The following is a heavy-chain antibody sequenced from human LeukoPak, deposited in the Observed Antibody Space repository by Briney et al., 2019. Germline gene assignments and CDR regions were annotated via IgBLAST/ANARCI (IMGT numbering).Heavy chain of an antibody. CDR2: IYDSGST. J-gene: IGHJ4*02. V-gene: IGHV4-39*01. Sequence: SETLSLTCTVSGGSIRSSYYYWGWIRQPPGKGLEWIGSIYDSGSTYYNPSLKSRVTISVDTSKNQFSLKLSSVTAADTAVYYCARHQIYSSSWYRGGVDYWGQGTLVAVSS. D-gene: IGHD6-13*01. CDR3: ARHQIYSSSWYRGGVDY. CDR1: GGSIRSSYYY.